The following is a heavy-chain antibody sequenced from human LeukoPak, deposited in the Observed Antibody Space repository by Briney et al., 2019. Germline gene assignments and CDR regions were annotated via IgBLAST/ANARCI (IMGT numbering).Heavy chain of an antibody. J-gene: IGHJ4*02. CDR2: IRKKVNGYTT. D-gene: IGHD3-22*01. Sequence: GRSLRLSYAASGFTFSDHYMDCVRQAPGNWLGWVGRIRKKVNGYTTEYAASVKGRFTISRDDSKISLYLQMNSLKTEDTALYYCARVRDSDGYSYDYWGQGTLVTVSS. CDR3: ARVRDSDGYSYDY. V-gene: IGHV3-72*01. CDR1: GFTFSDHY.